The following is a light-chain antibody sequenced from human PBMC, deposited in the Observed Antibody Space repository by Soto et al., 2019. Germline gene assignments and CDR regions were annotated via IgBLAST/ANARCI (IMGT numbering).Light chain of an antibody. V-gene: IGLV2-8*01. CDR1: SSDVGAYDY. CDR2: EVS. Sequence: QSALTQPPSASGSPGQSVTLSCTGTSSDVGAYDYVSWYQQHPGKAPKLMIYEVSQRHSGVPDRFSGSKSGNTASLTISGLPAEDEGDYYCSSFAGINNLLFGGGTKLTVL. J-gene: IGLJ2*01. CDR3: SSFAGINNLL.